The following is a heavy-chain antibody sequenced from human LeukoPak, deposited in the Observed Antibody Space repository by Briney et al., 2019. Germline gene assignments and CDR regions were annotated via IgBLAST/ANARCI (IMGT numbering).Heavy chain of an antibody. J-gene: IGHJ6*03. D-gene: IGHD6-25*01. V-gene: IGHV3-74*01. CDR2: INSDGSST. Sequence: GGSLRLSCAASGFTFSSYWMHWVRQAPGKGLVWVSRINSDGSSTSYADSVKGRFTISRDNAKNTLYLQMDSLRAEDTAVYYCARDSRYDYYYMDVWGKGTTVTVSS. CDR1: GFTFSSYW. CDR3: ARDSRYDYYYMDV.